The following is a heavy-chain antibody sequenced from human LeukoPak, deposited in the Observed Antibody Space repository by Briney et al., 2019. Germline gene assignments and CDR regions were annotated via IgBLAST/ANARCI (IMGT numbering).Heavy chain of an antibody. Sequence: SQTLSLTCTVSGGSISSGSYYWSWIRQPAGKGLEWIGRIYTSGSTNYNPSLKSRVTISVDTSKNQFSLKLSSVTAADTAVYYCARDRVGATTPFDAFDIWGQGTMVTVSS. CDR3: ARDRVGATTPFDAFDI. CDR2: IYTSGST. J-gene: IGHJ3*02. D-gene: IGHD1-26*01. CDR1: GGSISSGSYY. V-gene: IGHV4-61*02.